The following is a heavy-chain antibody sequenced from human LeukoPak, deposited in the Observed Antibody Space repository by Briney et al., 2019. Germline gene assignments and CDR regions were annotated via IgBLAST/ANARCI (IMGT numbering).Heavy chain of an antibody. V-gene: IGHV3-53*01. CDR3: ARDDRTVVPGTFDN. CDR2: IYRDGTT. J-gene: IGHJ4*02. Sequence: PGGSLRLSCAAFGFTVSSSFMSWVRQAPGTGLQWVSVIYRDGTTYYADSVRGRFTISRDNSKNTLYLQMNSLRVEDTAVYYCARDDRTVVPGTFDNWGQGTLVTVSS. D-gene: IGHD6-13*01. CDR1: GFTVSSSF.